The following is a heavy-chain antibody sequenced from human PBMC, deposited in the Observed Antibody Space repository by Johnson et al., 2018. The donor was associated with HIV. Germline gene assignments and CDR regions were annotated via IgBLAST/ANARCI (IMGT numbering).Heavy chain of an antibody. CDR3: ATGVGAKTLTDAFDI. CDR1: GFSFSSYG. D-gene: IGHD1-26*01. J-gene: IGHJ3*02. V-gene: IGHV3-7*03. Sequence: VQLVESGGGVVQPGRSLRLSCVASGFSFSSYGMHWVRQAPGKGLEWVANIKHDGSEKYYVDSVKGRFTISRDNSKNTLYLQMNSLRAEDTAVYYCATGVGAKTLTDAFDIWGQGTMVTVSS. CDR2: IKHDGSEK.